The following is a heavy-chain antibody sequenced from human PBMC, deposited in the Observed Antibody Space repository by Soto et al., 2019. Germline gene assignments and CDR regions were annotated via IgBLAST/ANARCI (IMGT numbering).Heavy chain of an antibody. J-gene: IGHJ5*02. V-gene: IGHV4-4*07. D-gene: IGHD3-10*01. CDR3: VRDEAKTFRGWFDP. Sequence: PSETLSLTCTVSGASISGFYWSWIRKSAGKGLEWIGRIYATGTTAYNPSLKSRVMMSVDTSKKQFSLKLRSVTAADTAVYYCVRDEAKTFRGWFDPWGQGISVTVSS. CDR1: GASISGFY. CDR2: IYATGTT.